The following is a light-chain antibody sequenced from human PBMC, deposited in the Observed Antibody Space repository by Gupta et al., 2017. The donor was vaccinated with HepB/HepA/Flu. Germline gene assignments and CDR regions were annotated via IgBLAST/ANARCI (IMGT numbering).Light chain of an antibody. CDR2: DVN. CDR1: SSVVGAYNH. Sequence: QSALTQPRSVSGSPGQSVTISCTGTSSVVGAYNHVSWYQHHPGKAPKILIYDVNQWPSGAPDRFSGSKSGNTASLTISGLQAEDEADYYCRSYAGPYTYVFGTGTKVTVL. J-gene: IGLJ1*01. V-gene: IGLV2-11*01. CDR3: RSYAGPYTYV.